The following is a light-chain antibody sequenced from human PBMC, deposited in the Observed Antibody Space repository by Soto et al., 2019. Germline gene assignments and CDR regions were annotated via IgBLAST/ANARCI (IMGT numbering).Light chain of an antibody. CDR2: GAS. J-gene: IGKJ5*01. CDR1: QSVSSN. CDR3: QQYNNWLPIT. V-gene: IGKV3-15*01. Sequence: EIVMTQSPATLSVFPGERATLSCRASQSVSSNLAWYQQKPGQAPRLLIYGASTRATGIPARFSGSGSGTEFTLTISSLQSEDFAVYYCQQYNNWLPITFGQGTRLEIK.